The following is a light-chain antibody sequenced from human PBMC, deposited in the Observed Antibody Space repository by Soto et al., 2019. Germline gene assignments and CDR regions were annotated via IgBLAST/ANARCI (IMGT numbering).Light chain of an antibody. CDR1: QSVTNNY. CDR2: GAS. J-gene: IGKJ5*01. V-gene: IGKV3D-20*02. CDR3: QQRHMWPIT. Sequence: EIVLTQSPGTLSLSPGERATLSCRASQSVTNNYLAWYQQKPGQAPRLLIYGASSRATGIPDRFSGSGSGTDFTLTISSLEPEDSAVYYCQQRHMWPITFGQGTRLRL.